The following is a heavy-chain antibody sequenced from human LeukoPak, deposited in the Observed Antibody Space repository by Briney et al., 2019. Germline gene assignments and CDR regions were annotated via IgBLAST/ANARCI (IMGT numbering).Heavy chain of an antibody. V-gene: IGHV3-72*01. CDR2: VRNKANSYIT. CDR1: GFTFSDHY. Sequence: PGGSLRLSCAASGFTFSDHYMDWVRQAPGKGLEWVGRVRNKANSYITMYAASVKGRFTISRNDSENSLYLPMNSLKTEDTAVYYCGKIRGSYLHWYFDLWGRGTLVTVSS. D-gene: IGHD1-26*01. J-gene: IGHJ2*01. CDR3: GKIRGSYLHWYFDL.